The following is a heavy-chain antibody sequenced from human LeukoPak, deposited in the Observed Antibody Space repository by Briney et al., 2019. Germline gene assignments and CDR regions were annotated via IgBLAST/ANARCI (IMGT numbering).Heavy chain of an antibody. J-gene: IGHJ4*02. CDR3: ARQEWTVVAHFDY. Sequence: RTGESLKISCKGSGYSFTSYWIGWVRQMPGKGLEWMGIIYPGDSDTRYSPSFQGQVTISADKSISTAYLQWSSLKASDTAMYYCARQEWTVVAHFDYWGQGTLVTVSS. CDR1: GYSFTSYW. V-gene: IGHV5-51*01. CDR2: IYPGDSDT. D-gene: IGHD2-15*01.